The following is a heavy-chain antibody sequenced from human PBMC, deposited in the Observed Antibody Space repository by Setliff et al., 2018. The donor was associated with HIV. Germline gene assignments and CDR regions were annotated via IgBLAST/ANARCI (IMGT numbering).Heavy chain of an antibody. CDR3: VRDPIEGSPDDFDY. D-gene: IGHD1-26*01. J-gene: IGHJ4*02. V-gene: IGHV3-30-3*01. Sequence: GGSLRLSCAATGFTFSSYVLHWVRQAPGKGLEWVAVMSTGGDIKIYADSVKGRFTTSRDNSKNTLFLQMNSLRPEDTATYYCVRDPIEGSPDDFDYWGQGALVTVSS. CDR2: MSTGGDIK. CDR1: GFTFSSYV.